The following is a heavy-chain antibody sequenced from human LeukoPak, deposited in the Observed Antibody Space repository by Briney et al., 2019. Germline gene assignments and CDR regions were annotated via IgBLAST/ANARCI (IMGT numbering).Heavy chain of an antibody. V-gene: IGHV3-43*01. D-gene: IGHD5-18*01. CDR3: AKEKEAYSYGYYFDY. CDR2: ISWDGGST. Sequence: GRSLRLSCAASGFTFDDYTMHWVRQAPGKGLEWVSLISWDGGSTYYADSVKGRFTISRDNSKNSLYLQMNSLRTEDTALYYCAKEKEAYSYGYYFDYWGQGTLVTVSS. J-gene: IGHJ4*02. CDR1: GFTFDDYT.